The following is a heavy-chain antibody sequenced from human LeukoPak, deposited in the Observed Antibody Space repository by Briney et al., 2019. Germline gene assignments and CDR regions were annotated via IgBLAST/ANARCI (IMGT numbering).Heavy chain of an antibody. J-gene: IGHJ6*02. Sequence: SVKVSCKASGGTFNSYAISWVRQAPGQGLEWMGGIIPIFGTANYAQKFQGRVTITADESTSTAYMELSSLRSEDTALYYCARDTMVREGRPYTYYGMDVWGQGTTVTVSS. V-gene: IGHV1-69*13. CDR3: ARDTMVREGRPYTYYGMDV. CDR1: GGTFNSYA. D-gene: IGHD3-10*01. CDR2: IIPIFGTA.